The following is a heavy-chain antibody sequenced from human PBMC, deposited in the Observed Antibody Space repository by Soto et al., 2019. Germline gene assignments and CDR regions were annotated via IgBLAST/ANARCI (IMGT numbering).Heavy chain of an antibody. J-gene: IGHJ6*02. CDR2: MGYNGFT. V-gene: IGHV4-59*08. CDR1: GGPMNNYY. Sequence: QVQLQESGPGLVKPSETLSLTCTISGGPMNNYYCSWFRQPRGQGLEWIGYMGYNGFTRYNPSLRRXVXXSLDTAKNQFSLNLSSVTAADTARYYCARQGFGELHGLVDVWGQGITVTVSS. CDR3: ARQGFGELHGLVDV. D-gene: IGHD3-10*01.